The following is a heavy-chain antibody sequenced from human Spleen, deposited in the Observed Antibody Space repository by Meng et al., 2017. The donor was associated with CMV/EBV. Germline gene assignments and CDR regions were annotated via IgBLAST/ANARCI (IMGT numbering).Heavy chain of an antibody. CDR1: GFTFSDYY. CDR3: ARDGQWSGGGGDYVSRQPYYYYGMDV. D-gene: IGHD4-17*01. J-gene: IGHJ6*02. V-gene: IGHV3-11*01. CDR2: ISSSGSTI. Sequence: GESLKISCAASGFTFSDYYMSWIRQAPGKGLEWVSYISSSGSTIYYADSVKGRFTISRDNAKNSLYLQMNSLRAEDTAVYYCARDGQWSGGGGDYVSRQPYYYYGMDVWGQGTTVTVSS.